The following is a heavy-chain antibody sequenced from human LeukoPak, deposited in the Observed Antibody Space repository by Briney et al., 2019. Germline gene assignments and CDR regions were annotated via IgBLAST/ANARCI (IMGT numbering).Heavy chain of an antibody. CDR1: GGTFSGYY. D-gene: IGHD2-2*01. J-gene: IGHJ3*02. CDR2: IDHSGRT. Sequence: PSETLSLTCAVYGGTFSGYYWSWVRQSPGKGLEWIGEIDHSGRTNYNPSLKSRVTISLDTSKNQFSLKLSSVTAADTTVHYCARQVDVGCSGTSCYGHGAFDIWGQGTVVTVSS. CDR3: ARQVDVGCSGTSCYGHGAFDI. V-gene: IGHV4-34*01.